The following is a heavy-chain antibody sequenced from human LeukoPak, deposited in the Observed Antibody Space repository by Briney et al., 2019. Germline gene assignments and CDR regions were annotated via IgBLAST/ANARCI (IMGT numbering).Heavy chain of an antibody. D-gene: IGHD3-22*01. CDR1: GGSISSYY. J-gene: IGHJ3*02. CDR3: ARARTMIVAFVAFDI. V-gene: IGHV4-59*01. Sequence: TSETLSLTCTVSGGSISSYYWSWIRQPPGKGLEWIGYIYYSGSTNYNPSLKSRVTISVDTSKNQFSLKLSSVTAADTAVYYCARARTMIVAFVAFDIWGQGTMVTVSS. CDR2: IYYSGST.